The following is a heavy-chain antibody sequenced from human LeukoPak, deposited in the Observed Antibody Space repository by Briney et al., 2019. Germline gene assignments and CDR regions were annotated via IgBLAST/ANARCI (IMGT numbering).Heavy chain of an antibody. D-gene: IGHD6-13*01. CDR1: GFTFSRYW. V-gene: IGHV3-7*01. CDR3: AGYSSSLGCIDP. CDR2: IKQDGSEK. J-gene: IGHJ5*02. Sequence: PGGSLRLSCAASGFTFSRYWMNWVRQAPGKGLEWVANIKQDGSEKYYVDSVKGRFTMSRDNAKNSVYLQMNSLRAEDTAVYYCAGYSSSLGCIDPWGQGTLVTVSS.